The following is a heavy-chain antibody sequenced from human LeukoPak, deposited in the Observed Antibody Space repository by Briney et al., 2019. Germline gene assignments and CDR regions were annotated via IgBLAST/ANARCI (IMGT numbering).Heavy chain of an antibody. CDR3: ARGLDFWSGYRYYYYYGMDV. V-gene: IGHV4-34*01. D-gene: IGHD3-3*01. Sequence: SETLSLTCAVYGGSFSGYYWSWIRQPPGKGLEWIGEINHSGSTNHNPSLKSRVTISVDTSKNQFSLKLSSVTAADTAVYYCARGLDFWSGYRYYYYYGMDVWGQGTTVTVSS. J-gene: IGHJ6*02. CDR2: INHSGST. CDR1: GGSFSGYY.